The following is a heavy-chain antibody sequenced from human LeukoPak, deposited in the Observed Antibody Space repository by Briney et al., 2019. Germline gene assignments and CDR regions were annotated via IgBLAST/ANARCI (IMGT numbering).Heavy chain of an antibody. CDR3: ARALPEPFDY. Sequence: PSETLSLTCTASGGSISSYYWSWIRQPPGKGLEWIGYIYYSGSTNYNPSLKSRVTISVDTSKNQFSLKLSSVTAADTAVYYCARALPEPFDYWGQGTLVTVSS. J-gene: IGHJ4*02. CDR1: GGSISSYY. CDR2: IYYSGST. D-gene: IGHD1-14*01. V-gene: IGHV4-59*01.